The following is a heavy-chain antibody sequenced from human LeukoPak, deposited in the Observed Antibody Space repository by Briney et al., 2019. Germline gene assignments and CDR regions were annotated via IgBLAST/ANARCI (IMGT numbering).Heavy chain of an antibody. Sequence: GASVKVSCKASGYTFTSYGISWVRQAPGQGLEWMGWISAYNGNTNYAQKLQGRVTMTTDTSTSTAYMELRSLRSDDTAVYYCARDHSSGRYPAAEYFQHWGQGTLVTVSS. J-gene: IGHJ1*01. CDR1: GYTFTSYG. CDR3: ARDHSSGRYPAAEYFQH. D-gene: IGHD6-19*01. V-gene: IGHV1-18*01. CDR2: ISAYNGNT.